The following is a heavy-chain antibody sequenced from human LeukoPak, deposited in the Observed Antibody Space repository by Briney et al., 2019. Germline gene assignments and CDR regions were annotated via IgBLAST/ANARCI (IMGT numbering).Heavy chain of an antibody. CDR1: GFTFSSYT. D-gene: IGHD5-24*01. CDR3: AGDSGCWLQPLDAFDI. V-gene: IGHV3-48*01. Sequence: GGSLRLSCAASGFTFSSYTMNWVRQAPGKGLEWVSFISSNSSNIYYADSVKGRFTISRDNAKNTLYLQMNSLRAEDTAVYYCAGDSGCWLQPLDAFDIWGQGTRVTVS. J-gene: IGHJ3*02. CDR2: ISSNSSNI.